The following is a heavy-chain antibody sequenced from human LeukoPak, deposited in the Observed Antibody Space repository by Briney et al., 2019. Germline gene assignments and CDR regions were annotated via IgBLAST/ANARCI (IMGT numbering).Heavy chain of an antibody. Sequence: PGGSLRLSCAASGFTFSDYPLHWVRQAPGKGLEWVTFISYDGSKKYHADSVKGRFTISRDNSKNTLYLLLNSLETEDTAVYYCARDGARNQLEPCWFDYWGQGTLVTVSS. CDR2: ISYDGSKK. CDR3: ARDGARNQLEPCWFDY. J-gene: IGHJ4*02. CDR1: GFTFSDYP. D-gene: IGHD1-1*01. V-gene: IGHV3-30*01.